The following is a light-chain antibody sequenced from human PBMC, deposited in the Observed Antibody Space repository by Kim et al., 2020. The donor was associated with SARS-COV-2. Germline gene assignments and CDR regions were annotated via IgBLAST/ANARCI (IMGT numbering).Light chain of an antibody. J-gene: IGKJ4*01. Sequence: ERASPSRRARQSVSSSNLAWYQQKPGQPPSPLMYDASIRATGIPDRCSGSGSGTDFTLTISRLGPVDLAVYYCKLYGSTPLTFGGGTKVDIK. CDR3: KLYGSTPLT. CDR1: QSVSSSN. V-gene: IGKV3-20*01. CDR2: DAS.